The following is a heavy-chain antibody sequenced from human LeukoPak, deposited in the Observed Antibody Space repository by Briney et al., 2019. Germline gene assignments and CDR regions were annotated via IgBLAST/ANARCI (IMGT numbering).Heavy chain of an antibody. CDR1: GFTFSSYA. CDR3: ARGYESGE. D-gene: IGHD5-12*01. CDR2: IGGSGLTA. Sequence: GGSLRLSCAASGFTFSSYAMRWVRQSPGKGLEWVSLIGGSGLTAYYADSVRGRFTISRDNSKNTLYLQMNSLRAEDTAVYYCARGYESGEWGQGTLVTVSS. V-gene: IGHV3-23*01. J-gene: IGHJ4*02.